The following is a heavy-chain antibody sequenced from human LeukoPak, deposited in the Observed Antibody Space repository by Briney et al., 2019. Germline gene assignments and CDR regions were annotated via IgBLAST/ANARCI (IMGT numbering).Heavy chain of an antibody. CDR3: AREGGPPPDAFDI. D-gene: IGHD3-16*01. Sequence: GSLRLSFTASGFTFGDYAMSWVRQAPGKGLVWVSRINSDGSSTSYADSVKGRFTISRDNAKNTLYLQMNSLRAEDTAVHYCAREGGPPPDAFDIWGQGTMVTVSS. V-gene: IGHV3-74*01. J-gene: IGHJ3*02. CDR2: INSDGSST. CDR1: GFTFGDYA.